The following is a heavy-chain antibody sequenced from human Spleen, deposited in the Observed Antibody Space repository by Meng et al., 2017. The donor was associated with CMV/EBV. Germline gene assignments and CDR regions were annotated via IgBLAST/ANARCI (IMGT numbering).Heavy chain of an antibody. CDR2: ISYDGSNK. D-gene: IGHD3-3*01. CDR3: AKDVGWSGYPGGDYYYYYGMDV. V-gene: IGHV3-30-3*01. Sequence: GGSLRLSCAASGFTFSSYAMHWVRQAPGKGLEWVAVISYDGSNKYYADSVKGRFTISRDNSKNTLYVQMNSLRAEDTAVYYCAKDVGWSGYPGGDYYYYYGMDVWGQGTTVTVSS. J-gene: IGHJ6*02. CDR1: GFTFSSYA.